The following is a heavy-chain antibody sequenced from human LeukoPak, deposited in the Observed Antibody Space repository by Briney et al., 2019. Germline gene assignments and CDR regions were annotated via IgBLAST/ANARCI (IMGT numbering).Heavy chain of an antibody. CDR2: TWSDGTEK. Sequence: LTGGSLRLSCEPSGFIYTHHGMHWVRQAPGKGIEWVAVTWSDGTEKYYGNAVRGRFIISRDNSMNTLYLQMNSLRDEDTAVYYFAKDAQRGFDYSNSLEYWGQGTLVTVSS. J-gene: IGHJ4*02. D-gene: IGHD4-11*01. CDR3: AKDAQRGFDYSNSLEY. V-gene: IGHV3-33*04. CDR1: GFIYTHHG.